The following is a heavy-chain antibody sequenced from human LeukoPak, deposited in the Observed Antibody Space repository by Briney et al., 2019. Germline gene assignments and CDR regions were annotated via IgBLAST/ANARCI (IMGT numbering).Heavy chain of an antibody. CDR1: GYTFTGYY. CDR2: INPNSGGT. CDR3: ARSIVLMVYAIGVGFDP. V-gene: IGHV1-2*02. D-gene: IGHD2-8*01. Sequence: ASVKVSCKASGYTFTGYYMHWVRQAPGQGLEWMGWINPNSGGTNYAQKFQGRVTMTRDTSISTAYMELSRLRSDDTAVYYCARSIVLMVYAIGVGFDPWGQGTLVTVSS. J-gene: IGHJ5*02.